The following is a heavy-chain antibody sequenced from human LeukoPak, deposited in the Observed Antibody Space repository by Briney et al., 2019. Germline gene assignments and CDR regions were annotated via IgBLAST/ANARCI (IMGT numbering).Heavy chain of an antibody. CDR1: GGSISSYY. V-gene: IGHV4-59*01. D-gene: IGHD3-10*02. CDR2: IYYSGGT. J-gene: IGHJ4*02. CDR3: ARSSVTTFFDY. Sequence: PSETLSLTCTVSGGSISSYYWSWIRQPPGKGLEWIGYIYYSGGTNYNPSLKSRVTISVDTSKNQFSLKLSSVTAADTAVYYCARSSVTTFFDYWGQGTLVTVSS.